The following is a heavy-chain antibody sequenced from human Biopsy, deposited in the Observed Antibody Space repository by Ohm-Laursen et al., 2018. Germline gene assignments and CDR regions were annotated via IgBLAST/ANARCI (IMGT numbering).Heavy chain of an antibody. CDR2: ASATGAAT. Sequence: SLRLSCAASGFTFRSYAMAWVRRAPGKGLEWVSTASATGAATYYADSVKGRFIISRDNSKNTLYLQMDILGADDSAIYYCARQFASGRFYFDYWGQGTRVTVSS. CDR1: GFTFRSYA. V-gene: IGHV3-23*01. CDR3: ARQFASGRFYFDY. J-gene: IGHJ4*02. D-gene: IGHD3-10*01.